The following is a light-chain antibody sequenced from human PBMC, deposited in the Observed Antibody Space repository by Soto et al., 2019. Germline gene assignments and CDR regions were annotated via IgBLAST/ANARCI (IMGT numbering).Light chain of an antibody. Sequence: EIVLTQSPGTLSLSPGERATLSCKASQSFGNNYLAWYQQKPGRAPMLLIYGASTRATGIPDRFSGSGSGTDFTLIISRLEPEDFAVYYCQQYVRSPLTFGGGTKV. J-gene: IGKJ4*01. CDR3: QQYVRSPLT. CDR2: GAS. V-gene: IGKV3-20*01. CDR1: QSFGNNY.